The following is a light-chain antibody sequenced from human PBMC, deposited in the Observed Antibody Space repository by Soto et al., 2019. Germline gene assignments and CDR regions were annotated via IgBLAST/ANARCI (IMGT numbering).Light chain of an antibody. CDR3: QQLIPMYT. V-gene: IGKV1-9*01. J-gene: IGKJ2*01. CDR2: AAS. CDR1: QGISSY. Sequence: IQLTQSPSSLSASVGDRVTISCRASQGISSYLAWYQQKPGKAPMLLIYAASTLQSGVPSRFSGSGSGTDFTLTISRRQPEDFATCYCQQLIPMYTFGQGTKREI.